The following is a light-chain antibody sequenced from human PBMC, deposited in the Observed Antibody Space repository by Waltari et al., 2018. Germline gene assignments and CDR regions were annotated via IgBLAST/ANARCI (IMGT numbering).Light chain of an antibody. CDR3: QQLNTYPRT. CDR2: AAS. J-gene: IGKJ2*01. CDR1: QDISGY. V-gene: IGKV1-9*01. Sequence: IQLTQSPSSLSASVVDRVTLPCRASQDISGYLAWYQQKPGQAPKVLIYAASTLQSGVPSRFSGSGSGTDFTLTISSLQPEDFATYYCQQLNTYPRTFGQGTKLEI.